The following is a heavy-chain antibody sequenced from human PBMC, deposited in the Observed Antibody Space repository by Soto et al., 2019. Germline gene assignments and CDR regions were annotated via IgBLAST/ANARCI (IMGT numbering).Heavy chain of an antibody. CDR3: AAGTRYSSGWYGYGMDV. CDR1: GFIFTSSA. V-gene: IGHV1-58*02. D-gene: IGHD6-19*01. CDR2: IVVGSGNT. Sequence: QMQLVQSGPEVKKPGTSVKVSCKASGFIFTSSAMQWVRQARGQRLEWIGWIVVGSGNTNYAQKFQERVNINEDMAPSTGYMELSSLGSQGTAVYYCAAGTRYSSGWYGYGMDVWGQGTKVTVSS. J-gene: IGHJ6*02.